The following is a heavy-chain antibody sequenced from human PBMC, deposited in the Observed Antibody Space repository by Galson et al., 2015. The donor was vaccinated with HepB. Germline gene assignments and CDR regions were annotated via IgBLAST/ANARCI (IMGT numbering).Heavy chain of an antibody. J-gene: IGHJ6*02. CDR1: GFTFSSYA. V-gene: IGHV3-23*01. CDR3: AKDGQRYCSSTSCYYYYGMDV. Sequence: SLRLSCAASGFTFSSYAMSWVRQAPGKGLEWVSAICGSGGSTYYADSVKGRFTISRDNSKNTLYLQMNSLRAEDTAVYYCAKDGQRYCSSTSCYYYYGMDVWGQGTTVTVSS. CDR2: ICGSGGST. D-gene: IGHD2-2*01.